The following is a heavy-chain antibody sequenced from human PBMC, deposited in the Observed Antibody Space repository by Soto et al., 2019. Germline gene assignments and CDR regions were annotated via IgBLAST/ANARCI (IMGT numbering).Heavy chain of an antibody. Sequence: PSETLSLTCTVSGGSVSSGSYYWSWIRQPPGKGLEWIGYIYYSGSTNYNPSLKSRVTISVDTSKNQFSLKLSSVTAADTAVYYCARKKYQYYYDSSGFDYWGQGILVTVSS. D-gene: IGHD3-22*01. CDR2: IYYSGST. J-gene: IGHJ4*02. CDR1: GGSVSSGSYY. CDR3: ARKKYQYYYDSSGFDY. V-gene: IGHV4-61*01.